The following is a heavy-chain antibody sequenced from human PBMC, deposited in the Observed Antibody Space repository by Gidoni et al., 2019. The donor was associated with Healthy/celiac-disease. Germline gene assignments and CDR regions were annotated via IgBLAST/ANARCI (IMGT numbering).Heavy chain of an antibody. Sequence: EVQRVESGGGLVKPGGSLRLSCAASGFTFSSYSMNWVRQAPGKGLEWVSSISSSSSYIYYADSVKGRFTISRDNAKNSLYLQMNSLRAEDTAVYYCARDRVAAAGLFDYWGQGTLVTVSS. J-gene: IGHJ4*02. CDR1: GFTFSSYS. V-gene: IGHV3-21*01. CDR3: ARDRVAAAGLFDY. CDR2: ISSSSSYI. D-gene: IGHD6-13*01.